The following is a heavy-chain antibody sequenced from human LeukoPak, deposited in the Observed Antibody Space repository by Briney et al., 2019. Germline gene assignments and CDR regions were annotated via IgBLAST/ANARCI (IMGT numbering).Heavy chain of an antibody. D-gene: IGHD6-13*01. J-gene: IGHJ6*02. CDR3: TTVGESSWYFDYYYYGMDV. Sequence: GGSLRLSCAASGFTFSNAWMNWVRQAPGRGLEWVGRINSKTDGGTTDYAAPVKGRFTISRDDSKNTLYLQMNSLKTEDTAVYYCTTVGESSWYFDYYYYGMDVWGQGTTVTVSS. CDR2: INSKTDGGTT. CDR1: GFTFSNAW. V-gene: IGHV3-15*07.